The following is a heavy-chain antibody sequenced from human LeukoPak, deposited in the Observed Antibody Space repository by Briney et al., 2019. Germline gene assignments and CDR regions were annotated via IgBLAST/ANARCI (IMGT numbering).Heavy chain of an antibody. V-gene: IGHV3-66*04. CDR1: GLTVSSNY. J-gene: IGHJ3*02. Sequence: GGSLRLSCVASGLTVSSNYMSWVRQAPGKGLQWVSVIYSDGSTYYADSVRGRFTISRDNSKNTLYLQMNSLRAEDTAVYYCARQRAFDIWGQGTMVTVSS. CDR3: ARQRAFDI. CDR2: IYSDGST.